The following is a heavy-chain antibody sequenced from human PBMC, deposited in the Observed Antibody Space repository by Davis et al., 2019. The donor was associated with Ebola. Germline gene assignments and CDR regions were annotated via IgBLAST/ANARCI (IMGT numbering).Heavy chain of an antibody. V-gene: IGHV4-34*01. J-gene: IGHJ6*02. D-gene: IGHD2-2*01. CDR2: INHSGST. CDR1: GGSFSGYY. Sequence: SDTLSLTCAVYGGSFSGYYWSWIRQPPGKGLEWIGEINHSGSTNYNPSLKSRVTISVDTSKNQFSLKLSSVTAADTAVYYCARLRRTAIVVVPAASGWYGMDVWGQGTTVTVSS. CDR3: ARLRRTAIVVVPAASGWYGMDV.